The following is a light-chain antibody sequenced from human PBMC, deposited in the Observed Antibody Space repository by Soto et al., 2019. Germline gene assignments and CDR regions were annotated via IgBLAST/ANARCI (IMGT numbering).Light chain of an antibody. CDR3: QQYGRSPFT. CDR1: QRITSNF. V-gene: IGKV3-20*01. Sequence: EIVLTQSPVTLSLSPWERATLSCRASQRITSNFLAWFQQKAGLAPRLLIYGASTRAGGVPDRFSGGGSGTDFVLTISRLEPEDFAVYYCQQYGRSPFTFGQGTKLQIK. CDR2: GAS. J-gene: IGKJ2*01.